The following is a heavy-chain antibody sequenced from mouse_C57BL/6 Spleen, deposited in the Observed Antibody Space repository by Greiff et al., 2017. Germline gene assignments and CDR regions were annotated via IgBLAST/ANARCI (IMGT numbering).Heavy chain of an antibody. D-gene: IGHD2-3*01. J-gene: IGHJ2*01. CDR3: ARADGYYPFDY. V-gene: IGHV3-6*01. Sequence: ESGPGLVKPSQSLSLSCSVSGYSITSGYYWNWIRKFPGNKLEWMGYISYDGSNNYNPSLKNRISITRDTSKNQFFLKLNSVTTEDTATCYCARADGYYPFDYWGQGTTLTVSS. CDR2: ISYDGSN. CDR1: GYSITSGYY.